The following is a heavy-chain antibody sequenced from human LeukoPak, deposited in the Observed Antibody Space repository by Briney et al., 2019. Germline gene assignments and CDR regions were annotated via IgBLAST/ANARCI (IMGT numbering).Heavy chain of an antibody. CDR1: GYTFTSHY. V-gene: IGHV1-46*01. Sequence: ASVKVSCKASGYTFTSHYVHWVRQAPGQGLEWMGIIHPSGGNSRNTQNFQGRVTMTRDTSTSTVYLKLSSLRSEDTAVYYCARDCSSTTCQGPVLDFWGQGTLVTVSS. CDR3: ARDCSSTTCQGPVLDF. CDR2: IHPSGGNS. D-gene: IGHD2/OR15-2a*01. J-gene: IGHJ4*02.